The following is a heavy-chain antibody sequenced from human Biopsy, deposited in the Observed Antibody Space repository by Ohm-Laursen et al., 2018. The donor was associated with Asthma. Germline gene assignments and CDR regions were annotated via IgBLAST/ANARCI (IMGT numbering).Heavy chain of an antibody. D-gene: IGHD2-15*01. Sequence: SLRLSCTASGFTFSTSWMPPPPPPPPPGPERAANIKEDGSEKNYVDSVKGRFTISRDNGKNSLYLQMNSLRAEDTAVYYCARDVDLRSVYWGQGTLVTVSS. CDR2: IKEDGSEK. CDR3: ARDVDLRSVY. CDR1: GFTFSTSW. J-gene: IGHJ4*02. V-gene: IGHV3-7*03.